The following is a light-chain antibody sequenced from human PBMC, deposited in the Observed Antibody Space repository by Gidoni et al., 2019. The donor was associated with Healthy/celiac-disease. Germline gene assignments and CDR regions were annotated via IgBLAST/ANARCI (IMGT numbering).Light chain of an antibody. V-gene: IGKV3-20*01. CDR3: QQYGSSPRT. J-gene: IGKJ1*01. Sequence: IVFTQSPGTLSLSPGDRATLSCRASQSVSSSYLAWYQKKPGQATRLLIYGASSRATGIPDSFSGSGSGTDFTLTISRLEPEEFAVYYCQQYGSSPRTFGQGTKVEIK. CDR2: GAS. CDR1: QSVSSSY.